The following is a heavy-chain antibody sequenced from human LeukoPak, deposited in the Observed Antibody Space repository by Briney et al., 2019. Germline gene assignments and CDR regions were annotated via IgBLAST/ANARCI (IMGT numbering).Heavy chain of an antibody. CDR3: AKVPAAMEGMYYFDY. Sequence: GGSLRLSCAASGITLRDSAMSWVRQAPGKGLEWVSAISGTGDSTYYADSVKGRFTISRDNSKNTLYLQMNSLRAEDTAVYYCAKVPAAMEGMYYFDYWGQGTLVTVSS. J-gene: IGHJ4*02. CDR2: ISGTGDST. CDR1: GITLRDSA. D-gene: IGHD2-2*01. V-gene: IGHV3-23*01.